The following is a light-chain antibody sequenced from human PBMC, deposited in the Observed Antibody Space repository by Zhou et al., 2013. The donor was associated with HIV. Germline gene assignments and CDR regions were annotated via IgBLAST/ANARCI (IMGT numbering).Light chain of an antibody. J-gene: IGKJ4*01. Sequence: VMTQSPATLSLSPGERATLSCRASQNVNNNLAWYQQMPGQAPRLLIYDASTRASGVPPRFTGSGSGTEFSLTISGLQSEDFAIYYCQQYNTWPLFGGGTRVDIK. CDR1: QNVNNN. V-gene: IGKV3-15*01. CDR3: QQYNTWPL. CDR2: DAS.